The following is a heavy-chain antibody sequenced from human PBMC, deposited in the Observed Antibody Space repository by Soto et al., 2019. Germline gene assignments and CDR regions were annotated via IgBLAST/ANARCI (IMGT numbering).Heavy chain of an antibody. CDR1: GDTRSRLA. V-gene: IGHV1-24*01. D-gene: IGHD1-26*01. Sequence: ASVKVSCKVPGDTRSRLAMHWVRQAPGKGLEWMGGFDPEDGETTYALKFQGRFTMTEDTSTDTAYMELTSLRSEDTAVYYCTTDRGYTGSRSDYWGQGTLFTVSS. J-gene: IGHJ4*02. CDR2: FDPEDGET. CDR3: TTDRGYTGSRSDY.